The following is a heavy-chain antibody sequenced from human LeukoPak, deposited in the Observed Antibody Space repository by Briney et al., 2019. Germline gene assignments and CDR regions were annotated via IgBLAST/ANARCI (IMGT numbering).Heavy chain of an antibody. D-gene: IGHD2-21*02. CDR3: ARDSVYCGGDCYSGLYWYFDL. V-gene: IGHV3-33*01. Sequence: AGSLRLSCAASGFTFSSYGMHWVRQVPGKGLEWVAAIWYDGSNKYYADSVKGRFTISRDNSKNTLSLQMNSLRAEDTAVYYCARDSVYCGGDCYSGLYWYFDLWGRGTLVTVSS. CDR2: IWYDGSNK. J-gene: IGHJ2*01. CDR1: GFTFSSYG.